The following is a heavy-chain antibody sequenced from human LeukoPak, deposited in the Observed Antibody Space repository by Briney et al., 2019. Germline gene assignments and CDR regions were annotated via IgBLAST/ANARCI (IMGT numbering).Heavy chain of an antibody. CDR2: IYRSGST. D-gene: IGHD6-13*01. CDR1: GGSISSGSYY. Sequence: SETLSLTCTVSGGSISSGSYYWSWIRQPAGKRLEWIGHIYRSGSTNYNPSLKSRVTMSVDTSKNQFSLKLSSVTAADTAVYYCARDGGYSSSWAFDYWGQGTLVTVSS. J-gene: IGHJ4*02. CDR3: ARDGGYSSSWAFDY. V-gene: IGHV4-61*09.